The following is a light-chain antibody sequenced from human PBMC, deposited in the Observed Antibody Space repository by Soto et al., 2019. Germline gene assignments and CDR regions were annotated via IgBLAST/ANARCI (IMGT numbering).Light chain of an antibody. J-gene: IGKJ1*01. V-gene: IGKV1-17*01. CDR1: QGIRND. CDR3: LPHNAYPWT. Sequence: DIQMTQSPSSLSASVGDRVTITCRASQGIRNDLGWYQQKPGKAPKRLIYAASSLQSGVPSRFSGSGSGTECTLTISSMQLTDFATCYSLPHNAYPWTFGQGTKVEIK. CDR2: AAS.